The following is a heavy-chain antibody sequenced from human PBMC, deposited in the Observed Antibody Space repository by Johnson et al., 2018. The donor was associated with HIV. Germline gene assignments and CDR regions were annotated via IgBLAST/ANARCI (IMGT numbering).Heavy chain of an antibody. CDR2: IRGRANTYAT. Sequence: VQLVESGGGVVQPGGSLELSCAASGFTFSGSAMHWVRQASGKGLEWVGRIRGRANTYATAYAASLKGSFTISRDNSKNTLYLQMNSLRAEDTAVYYCAKVGGRHDYGDYLGAFDIWGQGTMVTVSS. V-gene: IGHV3-73*01. J-gene: IGHJ3*02. CDR3: AKVGGRHDYGDYLGAFDI. D-gene: IGHD4-17*01. CDR1: GFTFSGSA.